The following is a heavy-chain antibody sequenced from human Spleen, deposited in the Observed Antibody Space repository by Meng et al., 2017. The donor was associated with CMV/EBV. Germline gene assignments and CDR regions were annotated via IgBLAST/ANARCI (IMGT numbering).Heavy chain of an antibody. CDR2: TSYDGNEK. J-gene: IGHJ4*02. V-gene: IGHV3-30*04. CDR1: GFTFSNYA. CDR3: ARDYNNGCDY. Sequence: LSCAASGFTFSNYAMHWVRQDPGKGLEWVAVTSYDGNEKYYADSVKGRFSISRDNSKNTLYLQMNSLRLEDTAVYYCARDYNNGCDYWGQGTLVTVSS. D-gene: IGHD5-12*01.